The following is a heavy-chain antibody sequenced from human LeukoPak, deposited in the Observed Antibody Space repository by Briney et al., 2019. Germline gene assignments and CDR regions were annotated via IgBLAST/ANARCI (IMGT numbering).Heavy chain of an antibody. CDR1: GGTFSSYA. CDR3: AREIQGTPPYYFDY. Sequence: SVKVSCKASGGTFSSYAISWVRQAPGQGLEWMGRIIPIFGTANYAQKFQGRVTITTDESTSTAYMELSSLRSEDTAVYYCAREIQGTPPYYFDYWGQGTLVTASS. D-gene: IGHD1-1*01. V-gene: IGHV1-69*05. J-gene: IGHJ4*02. CDR2: IIPIFGTA.